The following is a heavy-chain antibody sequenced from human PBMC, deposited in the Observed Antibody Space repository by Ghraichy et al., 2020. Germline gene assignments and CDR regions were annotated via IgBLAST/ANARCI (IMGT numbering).Heavy chain of an antibody. Sequence: SGTLSLTCVVYGGSFSGFYVSWIRQSPGKGLEWIGEINLGGTTKYNPSLKSRVTISVDTAKNHFSLKVNSVTAADTGVYYCATVAVTVHNFDLWGRGTLIPVSS. J-gene: IGHJ4*02. D-gene: IGHD2-21*02. CDR3: ATVAVTVHNFDL. CDR2: INLGGTT. V-gene: IGHV4-34*01. CDR1: GGSFSGFY.